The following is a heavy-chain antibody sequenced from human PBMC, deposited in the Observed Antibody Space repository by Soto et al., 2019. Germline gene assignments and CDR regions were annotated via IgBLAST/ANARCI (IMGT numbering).Heavy chain of an antibody. CDR2: INAGNGNT. J-gene: IGHJ6*03. D-gene: IGHD3-22*01. Sequence: ASLKVSCKSSGYTFTSYAMHWVRQAPGQRLEWMGWINAGNGNTKYSQKFQGRVTITRDTSASTAYMELSSLRSEDTAVYYCARCLGGYYYYYMDVWGKGTTVTVSS. CDR1: GYTFTSYA. V-gene: IGHV1-3*01. CDR3: ARCLGGYYYYYMDV.